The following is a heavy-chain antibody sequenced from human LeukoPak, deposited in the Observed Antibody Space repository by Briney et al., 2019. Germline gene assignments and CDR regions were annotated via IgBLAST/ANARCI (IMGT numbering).Heavy chain of an antibody. J-gene: IGHJ2*01. CDR3: ARVEVPRDINDWYFDL. CDR1: GYSIAHGFF. CDR2: LYHSGTT. D-gene: IGHD2-15*01. Sequence: SETLSLTCIVSGYSIAHGFFWAWIRQPPGGGLEWIGSLYHSGTTYYNTSLKSRISTSVDTSKNQFSLKLRLVTAADTAVYYCARVEVPRDINDWYFDLWGRGTLVTVSS. V-gene: IGHV4-38-2*02.